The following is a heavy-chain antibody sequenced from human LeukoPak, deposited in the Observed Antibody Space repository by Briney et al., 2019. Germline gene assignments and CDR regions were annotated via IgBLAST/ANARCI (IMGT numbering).Heavy chain of an antibody. V-gene: IGHV3-9*03. CDR2: ISWNSGSI. D-gene: IGHD2-15*01. J-gene: IGHJ4*02. CDR1: GFTFDDYA. Sequence: PGRSLRLSCAASGFTFDDYAMHWVRQAPGKGLEWVSGISWNSGSIGYADSVKGRFTISRDNAKNSLYLQMNSLRAEDMALYYCAKDTCSGGSCYPSFDYWGQGTLVTVSS. CDR3: AKDTCSGGSCYPSFDY.